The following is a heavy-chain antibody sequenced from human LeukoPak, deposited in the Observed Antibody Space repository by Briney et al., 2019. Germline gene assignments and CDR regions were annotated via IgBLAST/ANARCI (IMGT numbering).Heavy chain of an antibody. CDR1: GDSVSSNSAA. D-gene: IGHD6-13*01. CDR3: AREIAAAGTDNYYYYYMDV. J-gene: IGHJ6*03. Sequence: SQTLSLTCAISGDSVSSNSAAWNWIRQSPSRGLEWLGRTYYRSKWYNDYAVSVKSRITINPDTSKNQFSPQLNSVTPEDTAVYYCAREIAAAGTDNYYYYYMDVWGKGTTVTISS. CDR2: TYYRSKWYN. V-gene: IGHV6-1*01.